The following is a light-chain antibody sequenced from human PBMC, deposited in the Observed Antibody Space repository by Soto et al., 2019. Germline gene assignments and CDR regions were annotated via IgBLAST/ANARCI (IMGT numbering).Light chain of an antibody. CDR1: QSISNL. V-gene: IGKV1-6*01. CDR2: AAS. J-gene: IGKJ1*01. Sequence: IQMTQSPSTLSASVGERVTISCRVNQSISNLLAWYQQKPGKAPTLLIYAASNLQSGVPSRFRGSRSGTEFTLTVSSLQPEDFATYYCLQDHDDSWTFGQGTKVDI. CDR3: LQDHDDSWT.